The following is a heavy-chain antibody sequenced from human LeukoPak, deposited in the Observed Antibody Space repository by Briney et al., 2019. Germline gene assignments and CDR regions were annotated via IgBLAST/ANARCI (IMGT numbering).Heavy chain of an antibody. V-gene: IGHV1-2*06. Sequence: ASVKVSCKASGYTFTGYFMHWVRQAPGQGLEWMGRINLNSGDTYYAQNFQGRVTMTRDMSISTAYVELSRLTSDDTAIYYCARDLSSTANWEFDYWGQGTLVTVSS. D-gene: IGHD1-26*01. CDR3: ARDLSSTANWEFDY. CDR2: INLNSGDT. J-gene: IGHJ4*02. CDR1: GYTFTGYF.